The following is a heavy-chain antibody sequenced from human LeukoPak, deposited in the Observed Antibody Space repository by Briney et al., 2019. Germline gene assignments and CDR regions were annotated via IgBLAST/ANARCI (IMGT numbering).Heavy chain of an antibody. CDR1: GFTFSSYS. V-gene: IGHV3-48*01. J-gene: IGHJ4*02. CDR2: ISSSSSTI. D-gene: IGHD5-18*01. CDR3: ARDSGGYGLDYFDY. Sequence: GSLRLSCAASGFTFSSYSMNWVRQAPGKGLEWVSYISSSSSTIYYADSVKGRFTISRDNAKNSLYLQMNSLRAEDTAVYYCARDSGGYGLDYFDYWGQGTLVTVSS.